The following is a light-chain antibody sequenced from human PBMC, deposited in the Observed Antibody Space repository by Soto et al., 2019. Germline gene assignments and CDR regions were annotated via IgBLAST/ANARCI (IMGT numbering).Light chain of an antibody. CDR2: STS. J-gene: IGKJ3*01. V-gene: IGKV3-15*01. CDR1: QSVSTN. Sequence: EIVMTQSPATLSVSPGERATISCRASQSVSTNLAWYQQKPGQAPKLLIYSTSTWDTGVPARFSGSGSGTEFTLTISSLQSEDSAVYYCQQYRNWPGSTFGPGTKVDIK. CDR3: QQYRNWPGST.